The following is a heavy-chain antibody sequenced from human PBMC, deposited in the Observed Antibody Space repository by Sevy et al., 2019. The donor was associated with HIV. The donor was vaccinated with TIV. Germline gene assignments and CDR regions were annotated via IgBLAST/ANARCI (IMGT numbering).Heavy chain of an antibody. Sequence: GGSLRLSCAASEFSFSDSAMHWFRQAPGKGLEWVAVISYDESRKYYVDSVKGRFTISRDNSDNMLYLQMNSLRVDDTAVYYCASRVNLGMAIPSPINYWGQGTLVPVSS. V-gene: IGHV3-30*03. J-gene: IGHJ4*02. D-gene: IGHD2-2*02. CDR1: EFSFSDSA. CDR3: ASRVNLGMAIPSPINY. CDR2: ISYDESRK.